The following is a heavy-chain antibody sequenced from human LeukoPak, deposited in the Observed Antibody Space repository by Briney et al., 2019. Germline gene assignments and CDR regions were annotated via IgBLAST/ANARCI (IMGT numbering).Heavy chain of an antibody. CDR3: ARGISTSTCCHFDS. CDR1: GFTVSSDY. D-gene: IGHD2-2*01. V-gene: IGHV3-66*02. CDR2: IYRSGST. Sequence: GGSLRLSCAASGFTVSSDYMTWVRQAPGKGLEWVSIIYRSGSTYSADSVKGRFTISRDNSKNTLYLQTNSLKPEDTAVYYCARGISTSTCCHFDSWGQGTLVTVSS. J-gene: IGHJ4*02.